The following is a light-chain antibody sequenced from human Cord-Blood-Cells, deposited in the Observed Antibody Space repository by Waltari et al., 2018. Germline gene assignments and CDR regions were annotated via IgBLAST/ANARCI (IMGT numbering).Light chain of an antibody. Sequence: DMKMTQSPSSLSASVVDRVTITCRASQSISSYLNWYQQKPGKAPKLLIYAASSLQSGVPSRFSGSGSGTDFTLTISSLQPEDFATYYCQQSYSTPTTFGQGTRLEIK. CDR3: QQSYSTPTT. J-gene: IGKJ5*01. CDR2: AAS. V-gene: IGKV1-39*01. CDR1: QSISSY.